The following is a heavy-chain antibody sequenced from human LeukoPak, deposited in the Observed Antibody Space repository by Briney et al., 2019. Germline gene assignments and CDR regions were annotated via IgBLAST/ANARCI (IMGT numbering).Heavy chain of an antibody. CDR3: ARAAVTTASSFDY. V-gene: IGHV3-53*01. CDR2: IYSGGST. J-gene: IGHJ4*02. D-gene: IGHD4-17*01. CDR1: GFTVSSNY. Sequence: GGSLRLSCAASGFTVSSNYMSWVRQAPGKGLEWVSVIYSGGSTYYADSVKGRFTISRDNSKNTLYLQMNSLRAEDTAVYYCARAAVTTASSFDYWGQGTLVTVSS.